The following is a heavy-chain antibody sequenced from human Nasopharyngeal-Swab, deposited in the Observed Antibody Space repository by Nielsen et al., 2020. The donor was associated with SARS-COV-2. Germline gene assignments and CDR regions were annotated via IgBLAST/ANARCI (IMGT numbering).Heavy chain of an antibody. CDR1: VCTFNSYA. V-gene: IGHV1-69*06. D-gene: IGHD3-10*01. CDR3: ARESMVRGLVVGFDP. CDR2: IIPIFGTA. J-gene: IGHJ5*02. Sequence: SVKVSFKASVCTFNSYAISWVRQAPGQGLEWMGGIIPIFGTANYAQKFQGRVTITADKSTSTAYMELSSLRSEDTAVYYCARESMVRGLVVGFDPWGQGTLVTVSS.